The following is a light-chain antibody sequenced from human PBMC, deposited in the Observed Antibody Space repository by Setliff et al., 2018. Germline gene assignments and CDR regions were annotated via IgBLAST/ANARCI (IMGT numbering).Light chain of an antibody. CDR2: EVT. J-gene: IGLJ2*01. Sequence: QSALTQPASVSGSPGQSITISCTGPYNDVGPFGYVSWYQHHPGRAPKLLIYEVTKRPSGLSDRFSGSKSGNTASLTISRLQPEDEADYFCSSYSSTTTLVVFGGGTQLTVL. CDR3: SSYSSTTTLVV. V-gene: IGLV2-14*01. CDR1: YNDVGPFGY.